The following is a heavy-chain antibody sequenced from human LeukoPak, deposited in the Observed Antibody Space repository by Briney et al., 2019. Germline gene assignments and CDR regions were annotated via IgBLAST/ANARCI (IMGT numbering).Heavy chain of an antibody. J-gene: IGHJ4*02. CDR2: IWYDGSNK. Sequence: GGSLRLPCAASGFTFSSYAMSWVRQAPGKGLEWVAVIWYDGSNKYYADSVKGRFTISRDNSKNTLYLQMNSLRAEDTAVYYCAKDGPRDGYRLDYWGQGTLVTVSS. D-gene: IGHD5-24*01. CDR1: GFTFSSYA. CDR3: AKDGPRDGYRLDY. V-gene: IGHV3-33*06.